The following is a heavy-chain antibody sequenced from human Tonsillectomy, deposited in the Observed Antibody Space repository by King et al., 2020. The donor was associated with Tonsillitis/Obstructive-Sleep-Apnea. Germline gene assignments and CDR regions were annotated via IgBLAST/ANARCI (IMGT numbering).Heavy chain of an antibody. CDR2: IYYSGST. CDR1: GGSVSSGSYY. V-gene: IGHV4-61*01. D-gene: IGHD2-2*01. Sequence: QVPLQESGPGLVKPSETLSLTCTVSGGSVSSGSYYWRWIRQPPGKGLEWIGYIYYSGSTNYNPSLKSRVTISVDTSKNQFSLKLSSVTAADTAVYYCASGIHYCSSTSCYGYYFDYWGQGTLVTVSS. J-gene: IGHJ4*02. CDR3: ASGIHYCSSTSCYGYYFDY.